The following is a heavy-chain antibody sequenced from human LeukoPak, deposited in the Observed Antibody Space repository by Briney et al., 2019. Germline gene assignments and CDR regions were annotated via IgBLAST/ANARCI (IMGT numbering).Heavy chain of an antibody. CDR2: IWYDGGNK. CDR3: ARDLRYSSGWFDY. CDR1: GFTFSNYG. V-gene: IGHV3-33*01. J-gene: IGHJ4*02. Sequence: GGSLRLSCAASGFTFSNYGMHWVRQAPGKGLEWVAVIWYDGGNKYYADSVKGRFTISRDNSKNTLYLQMNSLRAEDTAVYYCARDLRYSSGWFDYWGQGTLVTVSS. D-gene: IGHD6-19*01.